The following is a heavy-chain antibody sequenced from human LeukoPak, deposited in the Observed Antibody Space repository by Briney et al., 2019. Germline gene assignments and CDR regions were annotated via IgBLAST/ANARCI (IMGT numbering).Heavy chain of an antibody. D-gene: IGHD3-3*01. CDR2: ISYDGSNK. J-gene: IGHJ6*02. V-gene: IGHV3-30-3*01. CDR1: GFTFSSYA. CDR3: ASLLRFLEWLSKDYGMDV. Sequence: GGSLRLSCAASGFTFSSYAMHWVRRAPGKGLEWVAVISYDGSNKYYADSVKGRFTISRDNSKNTLYLQMNSLRAEDTAVYYCASLLRFLEWLSKDYGMDVWGQGTTVTVSS.